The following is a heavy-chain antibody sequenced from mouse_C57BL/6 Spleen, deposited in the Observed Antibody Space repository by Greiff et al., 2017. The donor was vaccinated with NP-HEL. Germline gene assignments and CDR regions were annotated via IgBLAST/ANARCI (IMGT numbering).Heavy chain of an antibody. Sequence: EVHLVESGGGLVQPGGSLKLSCAASGFTFSDYGMAWVRQAPRKGPEWVAFISNLAYSIYYADTVTGRFTISRENAKNTLYLEMSSLRSEDTAMYYCARINWVYAMDYWGQGTSVTVSS. J-gene: IGHJ4*01. CDR3: ARINWVYAMDY. V-gene: IGHV5-15*01. D-gene: IGHD4-1*01. CDR2: ISNLAYSI. CDR1: GFTFSDYG.